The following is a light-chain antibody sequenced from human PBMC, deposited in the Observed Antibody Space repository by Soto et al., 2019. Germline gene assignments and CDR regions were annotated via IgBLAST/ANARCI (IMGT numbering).Light chain of an antibody. CDR2: EVS. Sequence: QSVLTQPASVSGSPGQSITISCTGTSSDIGGYKYVSWYQHYPGKAPKLMIYEVSNRPSGVSNRFSGSKSGNTASLTISGLQAEDEADYYCSSYTSSSTVVFGGGTKLIVL. J-gene: IGLJ2*01. CDR1: SSDIGGYKY. V-gene: IGLV2-14*01. CDR3: SSYTSSSTVV.